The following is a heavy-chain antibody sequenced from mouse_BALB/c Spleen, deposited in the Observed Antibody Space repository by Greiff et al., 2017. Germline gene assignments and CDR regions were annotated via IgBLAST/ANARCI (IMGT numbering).Heavy chain of an antibody. CDR2: INPSTGYT. CDR3: ARKDEVRRGSFAY. D-gene: IGHD2-14*01. CDR1: GYTFTSYW. Sequence: QVQLQQSGAELAKPGASVKMSCKASGYTFTSYWMHWVKQRPGQGLEWIGYINPSTGYTEYNQKFKDKATLTADKSSSTAYMQLSSLTSEDSAVYYCARKDEVRRGSFAYWGQGTLVTVSA. V-gene: IGHV1-7*01. J-gene: IGHJ3*01.